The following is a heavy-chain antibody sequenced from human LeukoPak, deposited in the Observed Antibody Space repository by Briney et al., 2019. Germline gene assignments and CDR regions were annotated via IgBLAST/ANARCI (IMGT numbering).Heavy chain of an antibody. V-gene: IGHV3-7*01. Sequence: PGGSLRRSCAASGFTFSYYWMSWVRQAPRKGLEWVANIKQDGTEKYYVDSVKGRFTISRDNAKNSLYLQMNSLRAEDTAVYYCARGLAAAGTPYWGQGTLVTVSS. D-gene: IGHD6-13*01. CDR3: ARGLAAAGTPY. CDR1: GFTFSYYW. CDR2: IKQDGTEK. J-gene: IGHJ4*02.